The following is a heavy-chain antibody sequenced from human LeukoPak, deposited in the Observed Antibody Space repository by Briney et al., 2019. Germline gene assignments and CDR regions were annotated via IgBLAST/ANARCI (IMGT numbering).Heavy chain of an antibody. CDR2: INHSGST. D-gene: IGHD3-16*02. CDR3: ARGHRYDYVWGSYRYKVAGYYFDY. CDR1: GGSFSGYY. J-gene: IGHJ4*02. V-gene: IGHV4-34*01. Sequence: SETLSLTCAVYGGSFSGYYWSWIRQPPGKGLEWIGEINHSGSTNYNPSLKSRVTISVDTSKNQFSLKLSSVTAADTAVYYCARGHRYDYVWGSYRYKVAGYYFDYWGQGTLVTVSS.